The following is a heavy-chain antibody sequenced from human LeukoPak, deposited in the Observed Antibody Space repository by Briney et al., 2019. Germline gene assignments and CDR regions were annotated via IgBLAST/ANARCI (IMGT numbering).Heavy chain of an antibody. CDR3: ARDGAKDYYGSGSPDY. Sequence: ASVKVSCKASGYTFTSYGISWVRQAPGQGLEWMGWISAYNGNTNYAQKLQGRVTMTTDTSTSTAYMELRSLRSDDTAVYYCARDGAKDYYGSGSPDYWGQGTLVTVSS. V-gene: IGHV1-18*01. CDR1: GYTFTSYG. J-gene: IGHJ4*02. D-gene: IGHD3-10*01. CDR2: ISAYNGNT.